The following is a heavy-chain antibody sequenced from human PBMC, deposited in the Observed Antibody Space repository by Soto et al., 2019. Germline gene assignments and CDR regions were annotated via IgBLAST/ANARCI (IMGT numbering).Heavy chain of an antibody. V-gene: IGHV3-21*01. CDR2: VSSTGNFI. J-gene: IGHJ3*02. Sequence: EVQLVEAGGGLVKPGGSLRLSCAASGFIFSSYSMNWVRQAPGKGLEWVSSVSSTGNFINYADSLKGRFTISRDNAKTSLFLQMNSLSADATAVYYCTRETSPYTTSSHAFDIWGRGTMVTVSS. D-gene: IGHD2-2*02. CDR3: TRETSPYTTSSHAFDI. CDR1: GFIFSSYS.